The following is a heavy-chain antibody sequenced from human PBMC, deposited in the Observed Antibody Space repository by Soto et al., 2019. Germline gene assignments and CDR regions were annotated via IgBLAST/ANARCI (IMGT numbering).Heavy chain of an antibody. D-gene: IGHD1-1*01. CDR3: VRDGTKTLREWFDP. J-gene: IGHJ5*02. Sequence: PSETLSLTCTVSGASISGFYWSWIRKSAGKGLEWIGRIYATGTTDYNPSLKSRVMMSVDTSKKQFSLKLRSVTAADTAVYYCVRDGTKTLREWFDPWGQRISVTVCS. CDR2: IYATGTT. CDR1: GASISGFY. V-gene: IGHV4-4*07.